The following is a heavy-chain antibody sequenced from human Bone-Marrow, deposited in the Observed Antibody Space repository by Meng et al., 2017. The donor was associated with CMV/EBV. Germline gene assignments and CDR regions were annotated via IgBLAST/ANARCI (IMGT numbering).Heavy chain of an antibody. J-gene: IGHJ4*02. CDR3: ARLPCTGGSCYHDY. Sequence: SGFSFSFYWLSWVRQAPGKGLEWVANINKDASEIYYVDSVKGRFTISRDNAKKSLYLQLNSLRAEDTAIYYCARLPCTGGSCYHDYWGQGTLVTVSS. CDR2: INKDASEI. CDR1: GFSFSFYW. D-gene: IGHD2-15*01. V-gene: IGHV3-7*03.